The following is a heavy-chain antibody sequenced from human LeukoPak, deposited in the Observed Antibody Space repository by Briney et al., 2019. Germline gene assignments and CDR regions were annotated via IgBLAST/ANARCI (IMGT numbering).Heavy chain of an antibody. CDR3: ARDPRLEISGMVIDMLDY. CDR1: GFTFSTYE. CDR2: ISGSGSPI. D-gene: IGHD3-3*01. V-gene: IGHV3-48*03. J-gene: IGHJ4*02. Sequence: PGGSLRLSCVASGFTFSTYELNWVRQAPDKGLEWVSYISGSGSPILYADSVKGRFAISRDNAKNSLYLQMNSLRAEDSAIYYCARDPRLEISGMVIDMLDYWGRGTLVTVSS.